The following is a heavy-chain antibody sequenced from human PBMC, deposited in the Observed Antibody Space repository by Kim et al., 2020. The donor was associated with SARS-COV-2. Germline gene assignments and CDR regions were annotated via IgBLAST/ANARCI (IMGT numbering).Heavy chain of an antibody. V-gene: IGHV3-23*01. CDR1: GFTFSNYG. D-gene: IGHD3-22*01. CDR2: ISGSGGFT. CDR3: AKGSEITIIYGGTDAFDI. Sequence: GGSLRLSCAASGFTFSNYGMNWVRQAPGKGLEWVSAISGSGGFTYYADSVKGRFTISRDNSKNTLYLQMNSLRAEDTAVYYCAKGSEITIIYGGTDAFDICGQGTKVTVSS. J-gene: IGHJ3*02.